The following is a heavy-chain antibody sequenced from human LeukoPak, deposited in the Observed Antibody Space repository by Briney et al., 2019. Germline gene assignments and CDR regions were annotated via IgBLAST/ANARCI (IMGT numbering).Heavy chain of an antibody. D-gene: IGHD4-17*01. V-gene: IGHV3-74*01. CDR3: ARDYGEGGYYFDY. CDR2: ISSDGSST. CDR1: GFTFSTYW. J-gene: IGHJ4*02. Sequence: GGSLRLPCAASGFTFSTYWMHWVRQAPGKGPVWLSRISSDGSSTNYADSVKGRFTISRDNAKNTLYLQMNSLRAEDTAVYYCARDYGEGGYYFDYWGQGTPVTVSS.